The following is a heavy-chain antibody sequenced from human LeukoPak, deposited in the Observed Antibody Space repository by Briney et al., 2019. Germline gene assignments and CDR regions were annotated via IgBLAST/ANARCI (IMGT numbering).Heavy chain of an antibody. CDR3: ARLTDSYDSSGYYYGDYYYYYMDV. D-gene: IGHD3-22*01. CDR1: GYSFTSYW. J-gene: IGHJ6*03. Sequence: GGSLQISCKGSGYSFTSYWIGWVRQMPGKGLEWMGIIYPGDSDTRYSPSFQGQVTISADKSFSTAYLQWSSLKASDPAMYYCARLTDSYDSSGYYYGDYYYYYMDVWGKGTTVTVSS. CDR2: IYPGDSDT. V-gene: IGHV5-51*01.